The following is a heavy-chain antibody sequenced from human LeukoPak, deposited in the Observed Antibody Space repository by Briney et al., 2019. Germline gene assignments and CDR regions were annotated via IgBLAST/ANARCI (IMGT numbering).Heavy chain of an antibody. V-gene: IGHV3-23*01. CDR3: AKDLELLNFDY. CDR1: GFTFSSHA. J-gene: IGHJ4*02. CDR2: ISGSGGST. D-gene: IGHD2-15*01. Sequence: RGSLRLSCAASGFTFSSHAMSWVRQAPGEGLEWVSAISGSGGSTYYADSVKGRFTISRDNSKNTLYLQMNSLRAEDTAVYYCAKDLELLNFDYWGQGTLVTVSS.